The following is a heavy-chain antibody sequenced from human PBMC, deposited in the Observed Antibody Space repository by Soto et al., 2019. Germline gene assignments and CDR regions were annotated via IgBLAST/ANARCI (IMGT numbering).Heavy chain of an antibody. J-gene: IGHJ4*02. D-gene: IGHD2-15*01. CDR3: GKILVGATGHTDADS. CDR2: IDNSGVT. CDR1: GGSVYSNGHY. Sequence: LSLTCIVSGGSVYSNGHYWGWIRQPPGKGLEWIGSIDNSGVTNYNSSLKSRVTISRDTSKNQFSLRLTSVTAADTAVYYCGKILVGATGHTDADSWGPGTLVTAPQ. V-gene: IGHV4-39*01.